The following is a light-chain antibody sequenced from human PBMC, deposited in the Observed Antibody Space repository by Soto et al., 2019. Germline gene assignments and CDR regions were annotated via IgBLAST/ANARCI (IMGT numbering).Light chain of an antibody. Sequence: QSVLTQPASVSGSPGQSITISCTGTSSVVGSYNTVSWYQQHPCKAPKLMIFEDTERPSGVSHRFSASKSGNTAYLSISGLQAEDEAYYYCCSSAGDTLVVFGGGTKVTVL. CDR3: CSSAGDTLVV. V-gene: IGLV2-23*01. J-gene: IGLJ2*01. CDR1: SSVVGSYNT. CDR2: EDT.